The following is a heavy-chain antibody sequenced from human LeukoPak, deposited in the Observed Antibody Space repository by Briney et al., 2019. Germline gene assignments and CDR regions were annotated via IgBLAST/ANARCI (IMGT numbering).Heavy chain of an antibody. CDR3: ARHSGGPAAITHYYYYMDV. V-gene: IGHV3-11*04. Sequence: PGGSLRLSCAASGFTFSSYAMSWIRQAPGKGLEWVSYISSSGSTIYYADSVKGRFTISRDNAKNSLYLQMNSLRAEDTAVYYCARHSGGPAAITHYYYYMDVWGKGTTVTVSS. J-gene: IGHJ6*03. D-gene: IGHD2-2*01. CDR2: ISSSGSTI. CDR1: GFTFSSYA.